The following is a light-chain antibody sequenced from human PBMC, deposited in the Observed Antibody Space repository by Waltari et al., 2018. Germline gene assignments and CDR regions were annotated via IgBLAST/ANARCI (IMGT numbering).Light chain of an antibody. CDR3: SSYTSVNTR. CDR1: SSDVEGFNF. J-gene: IGLJ2*01. Sequence: QSALTQPASMSGSPGPSITISCTGTSSDVEGFNFVTWYQQYPGKAPKLIIYDVANRPSGFSHRFSGSRSDNTASLTISGLQAEDEADYYCSSYTSVNTRFGGGTKLTVL. V-gene: IGLV2-14*03. CDR2: DVA.